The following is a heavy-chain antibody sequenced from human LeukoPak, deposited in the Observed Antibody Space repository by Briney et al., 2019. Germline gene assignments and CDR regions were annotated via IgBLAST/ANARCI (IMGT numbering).Heavy chain of an antibody. CDR2: IKEDSSEK. D-gene: IGHD2-15*01. CDR3: SRGANWVDFDT. J-gene: IGHJ3*02. CDR1: GFSFSSYY. Sequence: GGSLRLSCAASGFSFSSYYMHWVRQAPGKGLEWVANIKEDSSEKNSADSVKGRSTISRDNAKTSVYLQMSSLRAEDTAVYYCSRGANWVDFDTWGQGTMVTVSS. V-gene: IGHV3-7*04.